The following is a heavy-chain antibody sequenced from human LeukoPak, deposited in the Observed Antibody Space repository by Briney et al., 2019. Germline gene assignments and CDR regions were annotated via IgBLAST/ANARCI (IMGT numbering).Heavy chain of an antibody. J-gene: IGHJ4*02. Sequence: GTSVKVSCKASGFTFSSSAVQWARQARGQRLEWIGWIVVGSGNTNYAQKFQERVTITRDMSTSTAYMELSSLRSEDTAVYYCAAEWFGDGPLYYFDYWGQGTLVTVSS. CDR1: GFTFSSSA. CDR3: AAEWFGDGPLYYFDY. CDR2: IVVGSGNT. D-gene: IGHD3-10*01. V-gene: IGHV1-58*01.